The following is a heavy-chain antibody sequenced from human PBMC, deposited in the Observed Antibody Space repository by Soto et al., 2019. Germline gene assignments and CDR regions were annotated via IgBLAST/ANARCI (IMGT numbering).Heavy chain of an antibody. D-gene: IGHD5-12*01. Sequence: ASVKVSCKASGYTFTDYYVHWVRQAPGQGLEWMGWINPNSGGTKSAQKFQGRVTMTRDTSISTAYMELSRLRSDDTAVYYCARGRGYSGDDHYYYFDMDVWGQGTTVTVSS. V-gene: IGHV1-2*02. J-gene: IGHJ6*02. CDR3: ARGRGYSGDDHYYYFDMDV. CDR2: INPNSGGT. CDR1: GYTFTDYY.